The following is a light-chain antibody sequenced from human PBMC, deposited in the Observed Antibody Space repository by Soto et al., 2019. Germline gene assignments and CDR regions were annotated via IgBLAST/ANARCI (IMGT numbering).Light chain of an antibody. J-gene: IGKJ1*01. CDR2: GAS. CDR1: QSVSSSY. V-gene: IGKV3-20*01. Sequence: EIVLTQSPGTLSLSPGERATLSCRASQSVSSSYLAWYQQKPGQAPRLLIYGASSRATGIPDRFSGSGSGTDFTLTISRLEPEDFATYLCQQSFGIPRTFGQGTKVEI. CDR3: QQSFGIPRT.